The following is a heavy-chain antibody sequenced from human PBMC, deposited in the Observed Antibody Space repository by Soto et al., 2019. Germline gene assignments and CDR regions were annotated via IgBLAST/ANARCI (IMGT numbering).Heavy chain of an antibody. J-gene: IGHJ3*01. CDR1: GYSFTSYW. V-gene: IGHV5-10-1*03. D-gene: IGHD4-17*01. CDR2: TDPTDSYS. CDR3: ARLDFGGTNSDAVDV. Sequence: VQLVQSGAEVKKPGESLTSSCKGSGYSFTSYWIRWVRQMPGKGLEWMGRTDPTDSYSNGRHSFHGNVTISVDKSISTAYLQWSRLKASDTAMYYCARLDFGGTNSDAVDVLGQGSMATASS.